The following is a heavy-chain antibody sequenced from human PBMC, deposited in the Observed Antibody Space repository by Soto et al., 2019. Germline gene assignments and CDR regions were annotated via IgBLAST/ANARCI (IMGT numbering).Heavy chain of an antibody. V-gene: IGHV3-48*01. Sequence: PGRSLRLSCAASGFTFSSYSMNWVRQAPGKGLEWVSYISSSSSTIYYADSVKGRFTISRDNAKNSLYLQMNSLRAEDTAVYYCARSSSSWVLHYGDVWGKGTTVTVSS. J-gene: IGHJ6*03. D-gene: IGHD6-13*01. CDR1: GFTFSSYS. CDR2: ISSSSSTI. CDR3: ARSSSSWVLHYGDV.